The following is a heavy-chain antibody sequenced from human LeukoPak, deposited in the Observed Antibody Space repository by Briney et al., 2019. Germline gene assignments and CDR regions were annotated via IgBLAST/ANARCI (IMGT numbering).Heavy chain of an antibody. V-gene: IGHV4-31*03. CDR3: GRGEYSGTYEIFDY. CDR2: IYYSGST. D-gene: IGHD1-26*01. J-gene: IGHJ4*02. Sequence: SETLSLTCTVSGGSISSGGYYWSWVRQHPGKGLEWIGYIYYSGSTYYNPPLKSRVTISVDTSKNQFSLKLSSVTAADTAVYYCGRGEYSGTYEIFDYWGQETLVTVSS. CDR1: GGSISSGGYY.